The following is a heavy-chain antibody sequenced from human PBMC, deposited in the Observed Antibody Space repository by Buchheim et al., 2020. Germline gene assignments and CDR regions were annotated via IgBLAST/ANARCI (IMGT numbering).Heavy chain of an antibody. CDR2: INHSGST. CDR3: ARGSTRGAARKGYYYGMDV. CDR1: GGSFSGYY. Sequence: QVQLQQWGAGLLKPSETLSLTCAVYGGSFSGYYWSWIRQPPGKGLEWIGEINHSGSTNYNPSLKSRVTISVDPSKNQFSLKLSSVNAADTAVYYCARGSTRGAARKGYYYGMDVWGQGTT. J-gene: IGHJ6*02. D-gene: IGHD6-6*01. V-gene: IGHV4-34*01.